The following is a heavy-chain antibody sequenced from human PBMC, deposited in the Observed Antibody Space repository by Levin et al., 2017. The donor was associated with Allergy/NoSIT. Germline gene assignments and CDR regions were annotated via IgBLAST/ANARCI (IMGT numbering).Heavy chain of an antibody. CDR2: INKEGDIT. V-gene: IGHV3-23*01. CDR3: VKDRPGYPIHY. CDR1: GFSFSGHA. J-gene: IGHJ4*02. Sequence: LSLTCAASGFSFSGHAMSWVRQAPGKGLEWVSGINKEGDITFYADSVKGRFTMSRDNSKNTLYLHMNSLRVEDTAIYYCVKDRPGYPIHYWGQGTLVTVSS. D-gene: IGHD6-13*01.